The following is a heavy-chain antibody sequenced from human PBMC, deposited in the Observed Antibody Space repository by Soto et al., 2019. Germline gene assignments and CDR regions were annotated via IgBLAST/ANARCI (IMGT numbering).Heavy chain of an antibody. CDR3: ARDLVAATRKGYYYYGMDV. CDR2: ISYDGSNK. D-gene: IGHD2-15*01. V-gene: IGHV3-30-3*01. J-gene: IGHJ6*02. Sequence: GGSLRLSCAASGFTFSSYAMHWVRQAPGKGLEWVAVISYDGSNKYYADSVKGRFTISRDNSKNTLYLQMNSLRAEDTAVYYCARDLVAATRKGYYYYGMDVWGQGTTVTVSS. CDR1: GFTFSSYA.